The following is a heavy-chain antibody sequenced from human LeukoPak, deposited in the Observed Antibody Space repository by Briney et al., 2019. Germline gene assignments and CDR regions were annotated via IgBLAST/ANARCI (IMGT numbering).Heavy chain of an antibody. V-gene: IGHV3-15*01. D-gene: IGHD3-10*01. CDR3: TLWFGES. Sequence: GGSLRLSCAGSGFTVSNSWMSWVRQAPGKGLEWVGRIKSKTGGGTTDYTAPVKGRFTTSRDDSKNTLYLQMNSLRTEDTALYYCTLWFGESWGQGTLVTVSS. CDR2: IKSKTGGGTT. J-gene: IGHJ4*02. CDR1: GFTVSNSW.